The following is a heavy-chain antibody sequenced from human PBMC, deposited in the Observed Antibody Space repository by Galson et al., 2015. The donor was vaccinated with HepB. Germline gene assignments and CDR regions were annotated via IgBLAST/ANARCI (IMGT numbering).Heavy chain of an antibody. CDR2: IIPILGIA. Sequence: SVKVSCKASGGTFSSYAISWVRQAPGQGFEWMGGIIPILGIANYAQKFQGRVTITADKSTSTAYMELSSLRSEDTAVYYCAKALIAVAGTDYYYYYMDVWGKGTTVTVSS. J-gene: IGHJ6*03. V-gene: IGHV1-69*10. CDR3: AKALIAVAGTDYYYYYMDV. D-gene: IGHD6-19*01. CDR1: GGTFSSYA.